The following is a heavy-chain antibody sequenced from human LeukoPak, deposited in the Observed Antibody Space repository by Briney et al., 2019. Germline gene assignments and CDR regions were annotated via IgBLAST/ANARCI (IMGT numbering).Heavy chain of an antibody. Sequence: GRSLRLSCAASEFTFISYTVHWVRQAPGKGLEWVALISYDGSYKYYADSVKGRFTISRDNSKNTLYLQMKSLRAEDTAVYYCARERGYSGDDSREYNYFDYWGQGTLVTVSS. CDR1: EFTFISYT. CDR2: ISYDGSYK. J-gene: IGHJ4*02. D-gene: IGHD5-12*01. V-gene: IGHV3-30*04. CDR3: ARERGYSGDDSREYNYFDY.